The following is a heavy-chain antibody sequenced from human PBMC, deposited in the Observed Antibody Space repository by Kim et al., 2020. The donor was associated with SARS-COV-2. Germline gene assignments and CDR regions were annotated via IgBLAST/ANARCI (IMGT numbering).Heavy chain of an antibody. D-gene: IGHD2-8*01. CDR2: ISSSSSYI. V-gene: IGHV3-21*01. J-gene: IGHJ6*02. CDR3: ARDIGTGVYAIPHYYYYGMDV. Sequence: GGSLRLSCAASGFTFSSYSMNWVRQAPGKGLEWVSSISSSSSYIYYADSVKGRFTISRDNAKNSLYLQMNSLRAEDTAVYYCARDIGTGVYAIPHYYYYGMDVWGQGTTVTVSS. CDR1: GFTFSSYS.